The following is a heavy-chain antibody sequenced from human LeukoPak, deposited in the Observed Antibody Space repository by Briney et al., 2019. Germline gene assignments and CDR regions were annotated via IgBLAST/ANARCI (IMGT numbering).Heavy chain of an antibody. CDR1: GFTFSSYS. D-gene: IGHD1-26*01. Sequence: PGGSLRLSCAASGFTFSSYSMNWVRQAPGKGLEWVSSISSSSSYIHYADSVKGRFTISRDNAKNSLYLQMNSLRAEDTAVYYCARTRVGASYYYYGMDVWGQGTTVTVSS. V-gene: IGHV3-21*01. CDR2: ISSSSSYI. J-gene: IGHJ6*02. CDR3: ARTRVGASYYYYGMDV.